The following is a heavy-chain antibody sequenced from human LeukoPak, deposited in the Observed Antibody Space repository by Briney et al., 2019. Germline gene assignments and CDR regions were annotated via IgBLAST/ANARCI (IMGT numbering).Heavy chain of an antibody. Sequence: PSETLSLTCTVSGGSISSGDYYWSWIRQPPGKGLEWIGYIYYSGSTHYNPSLKSRVTISVDTSKNQISLKLSSVTAADTAVYYCARTYCRGGSCHFDYWGQGTLVTVSS. CDR2: IYYSGST. CDR1: GGSISSGDYY. J-gene: IGHJ4*02. V-gene: IGHV4-30-4*01. CDR3: ARTYCRGGSCHFDY. D-gene: IGHD2-15*01.